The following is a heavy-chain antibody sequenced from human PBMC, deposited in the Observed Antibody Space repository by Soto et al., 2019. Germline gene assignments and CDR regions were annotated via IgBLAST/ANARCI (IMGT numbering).Heavy chain of an antibody. V-gene: IGHV1-3*05. CDR2: INAANGNT. CDR1: GYTFSSYA. Sequence: QAQLVQSGAEEKKPGASVTVSCKASGYTFSSYAIHWVRQAPGQRLQWMGWINAANGNTKYSQNFQDRATIIRDTSASTVYVELTSLRSEDTAVYYCARVRTSGTYFAFDIWGQGTMVTVSS. J-gene: IGHJ3*02. CDR3: ARVRTSGTYFAFDI. D-gene: IGHD2-8*01.